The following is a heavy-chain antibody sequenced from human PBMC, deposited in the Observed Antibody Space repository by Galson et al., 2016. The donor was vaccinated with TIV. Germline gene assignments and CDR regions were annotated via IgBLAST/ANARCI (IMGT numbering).Heavy chain of an antibody. D-gene: IGHD2/OR15-2a*01. CDR3: ASVAWFPGLSLDN. CDR1: GDSLSDLS. J-gene: IGHJ4*02. CDR2: FDPEQHKK. Sequence: SVKVSCKVSGDSLSDLSMHWVRQAPGKGLEWMAGFDPEQHKKIYAQKLEGRVTLTDDTSTDTAFLELSSLSFEVTAVYYCASVAWFPGLSLDNWGQGTLVIVSS. V-gene: IGHV1-24*01.